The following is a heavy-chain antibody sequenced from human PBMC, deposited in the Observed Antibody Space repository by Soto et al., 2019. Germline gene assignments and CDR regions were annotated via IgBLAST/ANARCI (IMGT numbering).Heavy chain of an antibody. CDR3: ASLHCSGGSCPDY. CDR2: IYSGGST. CDR1: GFTVSSNY. Sequence: EVQLVESGGGLVQPGGSLRLSCAASGFTVSSNYMSWVRQAPGKGLEWVSVIYSGGSTYYADSVKGRFTISRDNSKNTLYLQMNSLRAEDPAVYYCASLHCSGGSCPDYWGQGTLVTVSS. J-gene: IGHJ4*02. V-gene: IGHV3-66*01. D-gene: IGHD2-15*01.